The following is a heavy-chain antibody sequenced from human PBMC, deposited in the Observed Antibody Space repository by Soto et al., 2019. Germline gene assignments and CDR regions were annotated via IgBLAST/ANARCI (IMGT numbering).Heavy chain of an antibody. CDR3: ATIVVVITGPDY. V-gene: IGHV3-23*01. CDR2: ISGSGGST. Sequence: EVQLLECGGGLVQPGRSLRLSCAASGFTFSSYAMSWVRQAPGKGLEWVSAISGSGGSTYYADSVKGRFTISRDNSKNTLYLQMNSLRAEDTAVYYCATIVVVITGPDYWGQGTLVTVSS. J-gene: IGHJ4*02. D-gene: IGHD3-22*01. CDR1: GFTFSSYA.